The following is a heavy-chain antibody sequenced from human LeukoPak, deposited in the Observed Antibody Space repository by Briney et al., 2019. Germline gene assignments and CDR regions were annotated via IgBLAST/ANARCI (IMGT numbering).Heavy chain of an antibody. J-gene: IGHJ4*02. CDR1: GGSFSGYY. CDR2: INHSGST. CDR3: ARHFLRASLDY. D-gene: IGHD3-16*01. Sequence: PSETLSLTCAVYGGSFSGYYWSWIRQPPGKGLEWIGEINHSGSTNYSPSLKSRVTISVDTSKNQFSLKLSSVTAADTAVYYCARHFLRASLDYWGQGTLVTVSS. V-gene: IGHV4-34*01.